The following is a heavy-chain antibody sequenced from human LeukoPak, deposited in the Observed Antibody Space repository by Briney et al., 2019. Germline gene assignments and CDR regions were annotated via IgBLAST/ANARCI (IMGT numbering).Heavy chain of an antibody. J-gene: IGHJ6*02. Sequence: SETLSLTCTVSGGSISSSSYYWGWIRQPPGKGLEWIGSIYHSGSSFYNPSLKSRVTISVDTSKNQFSLKLSSVTAADTAVYYCARYTVRGVIGNYYYGMDVWGQGTTVTVSS. CDR2: IYHSGSS. CDR1: GGSISSSSYY. V-gene: IGHV4-39*07. D-gene: IGHD3-10*01. CDR3: ARYTVRGVIGNYYYGMDV.